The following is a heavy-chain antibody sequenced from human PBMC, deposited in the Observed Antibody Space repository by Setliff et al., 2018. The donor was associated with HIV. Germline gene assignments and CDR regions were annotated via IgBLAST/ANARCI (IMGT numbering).Heavy chain of an antibody. J-gene: IGHJ5*02. Sequence: PSETLSLTCTVSGYSISSGYYWGWIRLPPGKGLEWIGEIIHTGSTNYNPSLKSRVTISLDTSKNQFSLRLTSLTAADTAIYYCARSTVGAGASFPWGRGILVTVSS. D-gene: IGHD1-26*01. CDR1: GYSISSGYY. CDR2: IIHTGST. CDR3: ARSTVGAGASFP. V-gene: IGHV4-38-2*02.